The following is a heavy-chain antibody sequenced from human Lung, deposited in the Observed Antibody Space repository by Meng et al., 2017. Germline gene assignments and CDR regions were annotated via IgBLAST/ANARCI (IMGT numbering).Heavy chain of an antibody. CDR2: IYYSGST. D-gene: IGHD3-22*01. CDR1: WCPISSSGYY. J-gene: IGHJ1*01. CDR3: ARGEYDSSGYYLEYFQL. Sequence: QRSAPEPVEPSGPLPPPCRVSWCPISSSGYYWGWIRQPPGKGLEGSGSIYYSGSTYYNPSLKIRVSISVDTSKSQFSLRLSSVTAADTAVYYCARGEYDSSGYYLEYFQLWGQGTLVTVSS. V-gene: IGHV4-39*07.